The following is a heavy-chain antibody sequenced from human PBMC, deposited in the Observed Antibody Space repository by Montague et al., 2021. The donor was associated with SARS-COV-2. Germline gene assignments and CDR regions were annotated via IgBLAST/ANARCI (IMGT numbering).Heavy chain of an antibody. CDR1: GGSMNNYY. Sequence: SETLSLTCTVSGGSMNNYYWSWIRQPPGKGLEWIGYINYSGSTHYNPSLQSRVTLSKDTSKNQFSLRLTSVTAADTAMYFCARAPIYRSSWYAYFDYWGRGTLVTVSS. D-gene: IGHD6-13*01. V-gene: IGHV4-59*01. CDR2: INYSGST. CDR3: ARAPIYRSSWYAYFDY. J-gene: IGHJ4*02.